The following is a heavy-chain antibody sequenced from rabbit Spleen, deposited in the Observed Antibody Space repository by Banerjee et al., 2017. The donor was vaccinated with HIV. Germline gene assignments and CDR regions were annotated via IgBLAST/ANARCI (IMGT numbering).Heavy chain of an antibody. CDR2: GYSGSSGDT. V-gene: IGHV1S40*01. J-gene: IGHJ4*01. CDR1: GFSFSSRNY. Sequence: QPLEESGGDLAKPGASLTLTCTASGFSFSSRNYMGWVRQAPGKGLEWIACGYSGSSGDTYYASWAKGRFTISKTSSTTVTLQMTSLTAADTATYICARDLVTVIGWNFNLWGPGTLVTVS. CDR3: ARDLVTVIGWNFNL. D-gene: IGHD5-1*01.